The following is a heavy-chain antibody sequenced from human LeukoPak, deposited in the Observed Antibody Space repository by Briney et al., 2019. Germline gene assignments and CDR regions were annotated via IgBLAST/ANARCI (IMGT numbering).Heavy chain of an antibody. V-gene: IGHV3-23*01. CDR1: GFTFSSDA. Sequence: GGSLRLSCAASGFTFSSDAMSWVRQAPGKGLEWVSAISGSGGSTYYADSVKGRFTISRDNAKNSLYLQMNSLRAEDTAVYYCASGGEIFGRDVWGKGTTVTVSS. CDR2: ISGSGGST. D-gene: IGHD3-3*01. CDR3: ASGGEIFGRDV. J-gene: IGHJ6*04.